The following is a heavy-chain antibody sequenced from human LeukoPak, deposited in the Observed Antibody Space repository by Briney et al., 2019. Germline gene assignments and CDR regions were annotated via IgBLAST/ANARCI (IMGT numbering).Heavy chain of an antibody. V-gene: IGHV1-3*01. CDR2: INAGNGNA. Sequence: ASVKVSCKASGDTFTNYAVHWVRQAPGQCLEWMGWINAGNGNAKYSQRFQGRVTITRDTSASTGYMELSSLRSEDTAVYYCARDRGSGYYYYGMDVWGQGTTVTVSS. CDR1: GDTFTNYA. D-gene: IGHD1-26*01. CDR3: ARDRGSGYYYYGMDV. J-gene: IGHJ6*02.